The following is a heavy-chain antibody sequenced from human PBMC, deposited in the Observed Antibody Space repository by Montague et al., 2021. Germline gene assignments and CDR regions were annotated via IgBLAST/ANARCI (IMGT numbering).Heavy chain of an antibody. J-gene: IGHJ1*01. D-gene: IGHD6-19*01. CDR3: ARSLTSGLLAEYFQH. CDR2: ISYDGSNK. CDR1: GFTFSSYA. V-gene: IGHV3-30-3*01. Sequence: SLRLSCAASGFTFSSYAMHLFRQAPGKGLEWVAVISYDGSNKYYADSVKGRFTISRDNSKNTLYLQMNSLRAEDTAVYYCARSLTSGLLAEYFQHWGQGTLVTVSS.